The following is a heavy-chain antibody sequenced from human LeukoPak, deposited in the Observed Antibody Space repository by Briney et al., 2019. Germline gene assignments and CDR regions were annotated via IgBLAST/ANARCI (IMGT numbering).Heavy chain of an antibody. CDR2: IYSGGST. J-gene: IGHJ4*02. CDR1: GFTVSSNY. V-gene: IGHV3-53*05. CDR3: TKGIATEDYRLFF. Sequence: GGSLRLSCAASGFTVSSNYMSWVRQAPGKGLEWVSVIYSGGSTYYADSVKGRFTISRDNSKNTLYLQMNSLRPEDTAVYYCTKGIATEDYRLFFWGQGALVTASS. D-gene: IGHD3-16*02.